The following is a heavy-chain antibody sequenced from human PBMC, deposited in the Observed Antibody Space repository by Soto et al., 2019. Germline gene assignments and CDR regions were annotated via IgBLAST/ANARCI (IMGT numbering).Heavy chain of an antibody. D-gene: IGHD2-21*01. Sequence: PSETLSLTCTVSGGSISSYYWSWIRQPPGKGLEWIGYIYYSGSTNYNPSLKSRVTISVDTSKNQFSLKLSSVTAADTAVYYCARALYSRGPSYFDYGGKETLVTVPS. V-gene: IGHV4-59*01. J-gene: IGHJ4*02. CDR2: IYYSGST. CDR3: ARALYSRGPSYFDY. CDR1: GGSISSYY.